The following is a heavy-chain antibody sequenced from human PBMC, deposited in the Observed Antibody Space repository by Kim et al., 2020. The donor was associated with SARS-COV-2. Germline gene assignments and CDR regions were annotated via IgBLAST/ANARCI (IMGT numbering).Heavy chain of an antibody. CDR3: ARDIGSGSYYAGGAFDI. D-gene: IGHD1-26*01. CDR2: IYHSGST. J-gene: IGHJ3*02. Sequence: SETLSLTCAVSGGSISSSNWWSWVRQPPGKGLEWIGEIYHSGSTNYNPSLKSRVTISVDKSKNQFSLKLSSVTAADTAVYYCARDIGSGSYYAGGAFDIWGQGTMVTVSS. CDR1: GGSISSSNW. V-gene: IGHV4-4*02.